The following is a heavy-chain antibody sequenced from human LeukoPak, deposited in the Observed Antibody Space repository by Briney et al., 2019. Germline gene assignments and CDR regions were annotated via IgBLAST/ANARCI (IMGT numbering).Heavy chain of an antibody. CDR1: GGSISSGSYY. CDR3: ARHIAVAGDLDY. J-gene: IGHJ4*02. D-gene: IGHD6-19*01. V-gene: IGHV4-61*09. CDR2: IYTSGST. Sequence: SETLSLTCTVSGGSISSGSYYWSWIRQPAGKGLEWIGHIYTSGSTNYNPSLKSRVTISVDTSKNQFSLKLSSVTAADTAVYYCARHIAVAGDLDYWGQGTLVTVSS.